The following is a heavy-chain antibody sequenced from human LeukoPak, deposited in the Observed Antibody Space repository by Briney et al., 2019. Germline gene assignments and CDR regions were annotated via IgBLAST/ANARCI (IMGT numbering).Heavy chain of an antibody. CDR2: IYYSGST. V-gene: IGHV4-31*03. Sequence: PSETLSLTCTVSGGSISSGGYYWSWIRQHPGKGLEWIGYIYYSGSTYYNPSLKSRVTISVDTSKNQFSLKLSSVTAADTAVYYCAKAVAAAGRFGFDPWGQGTLVTVSS. CDR3: AKAVAAAGRFGFDP. D-gene: IGHD6-13*01. CDR1: GGSISSGGYY. J-gene: IGHJ5*02.